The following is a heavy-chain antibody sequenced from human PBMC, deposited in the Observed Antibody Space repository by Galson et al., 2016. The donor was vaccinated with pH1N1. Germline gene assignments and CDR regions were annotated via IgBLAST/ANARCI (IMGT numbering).Heavy chain of an antibody. Sequence: SLRLSCAASGFTFSSYWMSWVRQAPGKGLEWVANINQDGSVKYYVDPVKGRFTISRDNAKNSVYLQMNSLSAEDTAVYYCARDSGSYRWYHVDPWGQGTLVTVSS. V-gene: IGHV3-7*01. D-gene: IGHD1-26*01. CDR1: GFTFSSYW. CDR2: INQDGSVK. CDR3: ARDSGSYRWYHVDP. J-gene: IGHJ5*02.